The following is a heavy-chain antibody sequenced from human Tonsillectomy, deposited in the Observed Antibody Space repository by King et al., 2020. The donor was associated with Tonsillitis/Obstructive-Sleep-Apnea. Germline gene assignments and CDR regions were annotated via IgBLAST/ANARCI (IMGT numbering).Heavy chain of an antibody. CDR2: IYPDDSDT. Sequence: QLVQSGAEVKKPGESLKISCKGYGYSFTSYWIGWVRQMSGKGLEWMGIIYPDDSDTRYSPSFQGQVTISADKSITTAYLQWSSLKASDTAMYYCAVAYCGGDCYDAYYMDVWGKGTTVTVSS. D-gene: IGHD2-21*01. J-gene: IGHJ6*03. CDR1: GYSFTSYW. CDR3: AVAYCGGDCYDAYYMDV. V-gene: IGHV5-51*01.